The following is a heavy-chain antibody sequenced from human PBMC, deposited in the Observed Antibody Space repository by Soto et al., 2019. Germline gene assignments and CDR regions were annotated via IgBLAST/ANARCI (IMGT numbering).Heavy chain of an antibody. CDR1: GYSFAGYW. V-gene: IGHV5-10-1*01. J-gene: IGHJ4*02. CDR2: IDPSDSQT. Sequence: GESLKISCKGSGYSFAGYWITWVRQKPGKGLEWMGRIDPSDSQTYYSPSFRGHVTISVTKSITTVFLQWSSLRASDTAMYYCARQIYDSDTGPNFQYYFDSWSQGTPVTVSS. D-gene: IGHD3-22*01. CDR3: ARQIYDSDTGPNFQYYFDS.